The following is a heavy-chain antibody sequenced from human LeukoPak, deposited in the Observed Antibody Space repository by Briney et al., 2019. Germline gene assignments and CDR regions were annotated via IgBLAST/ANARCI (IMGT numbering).Heavy chain of an antibody. V-gene: IGHV3-23*01. CDR1: GFTFSSYA. Sequence: GGSLRLSCAASGFTFSSYAMTWVRQAPGKGLEWVSRISGNGGNTYYAGSVKGGFTISRDNSKNTLYMQMNSLRAEDRAVYYCAKQYSDFWSGNPNWGQGTLVTVSS. J-gene: IGHJ4*02. D-gene: IGHD3/OR15-3a*01. CDR2: ISGNGGNT. CDR3: AKQYSDFWSGNPN.